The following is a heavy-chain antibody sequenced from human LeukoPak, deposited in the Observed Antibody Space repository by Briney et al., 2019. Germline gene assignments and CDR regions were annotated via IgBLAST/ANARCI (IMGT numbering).Heavy chain of an antibody. D-gene: IGHD2-21*01. Sequence: GGSLRLSCAASGFTFSRYAMSWVRQAPGKGLEWVSAITSSGNGTYYADSVKGRFTISRDNSRDTLYLQMNSLRAEDTAVYYCADFAATGDGYWGQGTLVTVSS. CDR2: ITSSGNGT. V-gene: IGHV3-23*01. CDR3: ADFAATGDGY. CDR1: GFTFSRYA. J-gene: IGHJ4*02.